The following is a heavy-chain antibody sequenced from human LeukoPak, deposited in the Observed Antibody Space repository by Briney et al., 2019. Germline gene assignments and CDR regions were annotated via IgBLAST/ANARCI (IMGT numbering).Heavy chain of an antibody. CDR2: INHRGST. V-gene: IGHV4-34*01. CDR3: ARGRTTYYTNNWFDP. Sequence: PSETLSLTCAVYGGSFSGYYWSWIRQPPGKGLEWIGEINHRGSTNYNPSLKSRVTISVDTSTEAEFCDPADTAVYDCARGRTTYYTNNWFDPWGQGTLVTVSS. J-gene: IGHJ5*02. CDR1: GGSFSGYY. D-gene: IGHD1-26*01.